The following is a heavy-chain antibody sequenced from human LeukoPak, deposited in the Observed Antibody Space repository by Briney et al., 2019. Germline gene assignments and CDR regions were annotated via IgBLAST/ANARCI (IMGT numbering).Heavy chain of an antibody. CDR3: ARPHGSYLLFDY. CDR2: ISYDGSNK. Sequence: GGSLRLSCAASGFTFSSYAMHWVRQAPGKGLEWVAVISYDGSNKYYADSVKGRFTISRDNSKNTLYLQMNSLRAEDTAVYYCARPHGSYLLFDYWGQGTLVTVSS. CDR1: GFTFSSYA. V-gene: IGHV3-30-3*01. D-gene: IGHD1-26*01. J-gene: IGHJ4*02.